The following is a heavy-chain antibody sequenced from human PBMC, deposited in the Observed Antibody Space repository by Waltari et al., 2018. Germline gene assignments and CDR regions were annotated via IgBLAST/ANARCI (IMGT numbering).Heavy chain of an antibody. Sequence: EVQLVESGGGLVQPGGSMRLSCAASGFTFSSYAMHWVRQAPGKGLEYVSAISSNEGRRVYGDAGKCRWSSSRDNSRNGVGLQVSGLRAEDTAVYYCARLLVGATTVYYYGMDVWGQGTTVTVSS. CDR3: ARLLVGATTVYYYGMDV. CDR2: ISSNEGRR. CDR1: GFTFSSYA. D-gene: IGHD1-26*01. J-gene: IGHJ6*02. V-gene: IGHV3-64*07.